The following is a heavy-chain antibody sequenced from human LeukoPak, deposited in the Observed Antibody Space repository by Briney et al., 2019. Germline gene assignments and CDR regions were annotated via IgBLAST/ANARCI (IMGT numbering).Heavy chain of an antibody. CDR1: GYTFTGYY. V-gene: IGHV1-2*02. J-gene: IGHJ3*02. D-gene: IGHD5-12*01. CDR2: INPNSGGT. CDR3: ATDLLVIVATIGAFDI. Sequence: GASVKVSCKASGYTFTGYYMHWVRQAPGQGLEWMGWINPNSGGTIYAQKFQGRVTMTRDTSISTAYMELSRLRSEDTAVYYCATDLLVIVATIGAFDIWGQGTMVTVSS.